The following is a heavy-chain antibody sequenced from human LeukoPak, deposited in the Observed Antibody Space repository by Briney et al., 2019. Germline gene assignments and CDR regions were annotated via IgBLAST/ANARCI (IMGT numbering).Heavy chain of an antibody. CDR2: IYYSGST. D-gene: IGHD4-23*01. CDR1: GGSINSYY. V-gene: IGHV4-59*12. CDR3: ARGGYGGKQEQGY. Sequence: PSETLSLTCTVSGGSINSYYWSWIRQPPGKGLDWIGYIYYSGSTNYNPSLKSRVTISVDTSKNQFSLKLSSVTAADTAVYYCARGGYGGKQEQGYWGQGNLVTVSS. J-gene: IGHJ4*02.